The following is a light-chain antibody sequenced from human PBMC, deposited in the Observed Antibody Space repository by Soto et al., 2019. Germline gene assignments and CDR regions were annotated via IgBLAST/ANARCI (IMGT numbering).Light chain of an antibody. V-gene: IGLV1-44*01. J-gene: IGLJ1*01. Sequence: QSALTQPPSASGTPGQRVTISCSGSISNIGGNTVNWYQQLPGTPPKLLMYSTNQRPSGVPDRFSGSKSGTSASLAISGLQSEDEADCFCAAWDDSLNGYVFGTGTKVPVL. CDR3: AAWDDSLNGYV. CDR2: STN. CDR1: ISNIGGNT.